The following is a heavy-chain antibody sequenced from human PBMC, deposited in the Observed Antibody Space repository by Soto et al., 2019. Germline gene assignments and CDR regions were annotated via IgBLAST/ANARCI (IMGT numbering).Heavy chain of an antibody. J-gene: IGHJ6*02. CDR1: GDSVSSNSAA. CDR2: TYYRSKWYK. D-gene: IGHD3-10*01. CDR3: ARGYGSGSPHPYYYYYGMDV. V-gene: IGHV6-1*01. Sequence: QVQLQQSGPGLVKPSQTLSLTCAISGDSVSSNSAAWNWIRQSPSRGLEWLGRTYYRSKWYKDSAVSLKSRITINPDTSKNPFSLQLHSVTPEATAVYYCARGYGSGSPHPYYYYYGMDVWGQGTTVTVSS.